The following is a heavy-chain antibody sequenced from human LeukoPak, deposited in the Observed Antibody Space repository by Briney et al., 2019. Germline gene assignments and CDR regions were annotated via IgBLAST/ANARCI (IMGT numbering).Heavy chain of an antibody. Sequence: PGGSLRLSCAASGFTFSSYGMHWVRQAPGKGLEWVAVISYDGSNKYYADSVKGRFTISRENAKNSLYLQMSSLRAGDTAVYYCARAAYSSTWYSRYFDLWGRGTLVTVSS. CDR1: GFTFSSYG. CDR3: ARAAYSSTWYSRYFDL. D-gene: IGHD6-13*01. V-gene: IGHV3-30*03. CDR2: ISYDGSNK. J-gene: IGHJ2*01.